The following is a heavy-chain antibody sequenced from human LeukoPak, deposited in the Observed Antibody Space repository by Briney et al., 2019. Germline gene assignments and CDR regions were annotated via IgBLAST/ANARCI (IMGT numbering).Heavy chain of an antibody. D-gene: IGHD3-10*01. CDR3: ARCYYYGTGSYARLSWFDP. CDR1: GGSISSGDYY. J-gene: IGHJ5*02. Sequence: SETLSLTCTVSGGSISSGDYYWSWIRQPPGKGLEWIGSISYSGSTYYNPSLRSRVTISVDTSKKQFSLKLSSVTAADTAVYYCARCYYYGTGSYARLSWFDPWGQGTLVTVSS. V-gene: IGHV4-39*01. CDR2: ISYSGST.